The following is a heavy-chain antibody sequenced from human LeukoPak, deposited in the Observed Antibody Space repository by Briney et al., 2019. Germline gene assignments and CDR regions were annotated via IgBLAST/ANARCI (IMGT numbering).Heavy chain of an antibody. D-gene: IGHD3-3*02. V-gene: IGHV3-30*18. CDR1: GFTFSSYG. J-gene: IGHJ2*01. Sequence: GGSLRLSCAASGFTFSSYGMHWVRQAPGKGLEWVAVISYDGSNKYYADSVKGRFTISRDNAKNSLYLQMNSLRPEDTALYYCAKDISLSPRRFDLWGRGTLITVSS. CDR3: AKDISLSPRRFDL. CDR2: ISYDGSNK.